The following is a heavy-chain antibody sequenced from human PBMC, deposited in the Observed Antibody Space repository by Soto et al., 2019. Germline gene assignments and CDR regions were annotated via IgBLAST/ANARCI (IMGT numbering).Heavy chain of an antibody. V-gene: IGHV3-48*02. CDR1: GFTFSSYS. CDR2: ISSSSSTI. J-gene: IGHJ4*02. Sequence: GGSLRLSCVASGFTFSSYSMNWVRQAPGKGLEWVSYISSSSSTIYYADSVKGRFTISRDNAKNSLYLQMNSLRDEDTAVYYCARDSRGSSWYGYYFDYWGQGTLVTVSS. D-gene: IGHD6-13*01. CDR3: ARDSRGSSWYGYYFDY.